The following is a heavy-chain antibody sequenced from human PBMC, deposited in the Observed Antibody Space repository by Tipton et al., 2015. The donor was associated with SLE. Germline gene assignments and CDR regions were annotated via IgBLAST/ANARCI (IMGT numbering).Heavy chain of an antibody. Sequence: TLSLTCTVSGGSISSTYYWGWIRQPPGKGLEWIGSIFYSGSFSGGSTYYNPSLKSRVTISVDTSKNQFSLKLSSVTAADTAVYYCARTEFVVVPAAYYDYYYIDVWGKGTTVTVPS. CDR2: IFYSGSFSGGST. CDR1: GGSISSTYY. V-gene: IGHV4-39*07. D-gene: IGHD2-2*01. J-gene: IGHJ6*03. CDR3: ARTEFVVVPAAYYDYYYIDV.